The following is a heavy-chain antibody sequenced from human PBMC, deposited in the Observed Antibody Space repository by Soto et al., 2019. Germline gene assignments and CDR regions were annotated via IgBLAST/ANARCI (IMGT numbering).Heavy chain of an antibody. V-gene: IGHV3-73*01. D-gene: IGHD5-12*01. Sequence: LRLSCAASGFTFSGSAMHWVRQASGKGLEWVGRIRSKANSYATAYAASVKGRFTISRDDSKNTAYLQMNSLKTEDTAVYYCTRWLGTWATNWGQGTLVTVSS. CDR1: GFTFSGSA. J-gene: IGHJ4*02. CDR2: IRSKANSYAT. CDR3: TRWLGTWATN.